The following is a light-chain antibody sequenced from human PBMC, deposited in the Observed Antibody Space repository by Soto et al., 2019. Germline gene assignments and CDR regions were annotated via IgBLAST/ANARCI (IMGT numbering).Light chain of an antibody. Sequence: QPVLTQPPSASGTPGQRVTISCSGSSSNIGSHSVNWYQQLPGTAPKLLIYSNNQRPSGVPDRFSGSKSGTSASLAISGLQSEDEADYYCVAWDDSLNGGVFGGGTKLTVL. CDR1: SSNIGSHS. CDR3: VAWDDSLNGGV. CDR2: SNN. V-gene: IGLV1-44*01. J-gene: IGLJ3*02.